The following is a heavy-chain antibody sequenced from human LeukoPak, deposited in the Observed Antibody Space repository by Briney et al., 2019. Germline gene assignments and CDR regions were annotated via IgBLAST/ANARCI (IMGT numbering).Heavy chain of an antibody. V-gene: IGHV4-4*07. CDR2: IYTSGST. J-gene: IGHJ6*02. CDR3: ARGQGLLWFGEGSYYYGMDV. CDR1: GGSISSYY. D-gene: IGHD3-10*01. Sequence: PSETLSLTCTVSGGSISSYYWSWIRQPAGKGLEWIGRIYTSGSTNYNPSLKSRVTMSVDTSKNQFSLKLSSVTAADTAVYYCARGQGLLWFGEGSYYYGMDVWGQGTTVTVSS.